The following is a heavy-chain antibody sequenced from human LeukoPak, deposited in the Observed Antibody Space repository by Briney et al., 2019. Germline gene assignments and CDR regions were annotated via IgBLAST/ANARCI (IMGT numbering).Heavy chain of an antibody. CDR3: AKEAYPTMTAVYYYGMGV. J-gene: IGHJ6*02. V-gene: IGHV3-23*01. Sequence: SGGSLRLSCAASGFIFNNYAMSWVRQAPGKGLEWVSAISGSGGSTYYADSVKGRFTISRDNSKNTLYLQMSSLRVEDTALYYCAKEAYPTMTAVYYYGMGVWGLGTTVTVSS. CDR2: ISGSGGST. D-gene: IGHD4-17*01. CDR1: GFIFNNYA.